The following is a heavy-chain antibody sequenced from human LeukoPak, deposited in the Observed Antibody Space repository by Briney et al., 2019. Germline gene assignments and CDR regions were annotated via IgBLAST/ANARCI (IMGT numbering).Heavy chain of an antibody. CDR1: GGSISSGSYY. V-gene: IGHV4-61*02. CDR3: ARAGGYSDSSGYSSGFDY. D-gene: IGHD3-22*01. CDR2: IYSSGST. J-gene: IGHJ4*02. Sequence: SQTLSLTCTVSGGSISSGSYYWSWIRQPAGKALEWIGRIYSSGSTNYNPSLKSRVTISVDTSKNQFSLKLSSLTAADTAVYYCARAGGYSDSSGYSSGFDYWGQGTLVTVSS.